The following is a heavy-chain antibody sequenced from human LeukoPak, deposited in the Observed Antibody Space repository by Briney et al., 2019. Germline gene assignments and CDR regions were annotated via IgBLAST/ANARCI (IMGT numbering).Heavy chain of an antibody. Sequence: GGSLRLSCAASGFTFSDYYMSWIRQAPGKGLEWVSYISSSGSTIYYADSVKGRFPISRDNAKNSLYLQMNSLRAEDTAVYYCARAVAGWTYDFWSGYWFDPWGQGTLVTVSS. D-gene: IGHD3-3*01. CDR2: ISSSGSTI. CDR3: ARAVAGWTYDFWSGYWFDP. V-gene: IGHV3-11*01. J-gene: IGHJ5*02. CDR1: GFTFSDYY.